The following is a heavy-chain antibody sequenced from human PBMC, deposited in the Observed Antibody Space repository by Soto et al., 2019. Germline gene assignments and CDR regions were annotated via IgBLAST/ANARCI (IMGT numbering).Heavy chain of an antibody. Sequence: ASVKVSCKASGYIFSSYAVHWVRQAPGQSLEWMGWITVGRGNTDYSQKFQARVTITRDTSASTASMELSSLRSEDTAVYYCARAPAPYYSDTSGHYGNWGPFDSWGQGTLVTVSS. V-gene: IGHV1-3*01. CDR2: ITVGRGNT. CDR1: GYIFSSYA. CDR3: ARAPAPYYSDTSGHYGNWGPFDS. J-gene: IGHJ4*02. D-gene: IGHD3-22*01.